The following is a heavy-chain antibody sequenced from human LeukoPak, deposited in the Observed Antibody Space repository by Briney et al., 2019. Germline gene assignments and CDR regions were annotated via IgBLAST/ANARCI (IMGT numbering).Heavy chain of an antibody. J-gene: IGHJ5*02. CDR2: IYRRGST. CDR1: GGSISSGDYY. D-gene: IGHD3-10*01. V-gene: IGHV4-30-4*01. CDR3: ARGLRGIMIRGAITDLNWFDA. Sequence: PSQTLSLTCTVSGGSISSGDYYWTWIRQPPGKGLEWIGYIYRRGSTHYNSSLKSRLTISVDTSKNQFSLKLSSVTAADTAVYYCARGLRGIMIRGAITDLNWFDAWGQGTLVIVSS.